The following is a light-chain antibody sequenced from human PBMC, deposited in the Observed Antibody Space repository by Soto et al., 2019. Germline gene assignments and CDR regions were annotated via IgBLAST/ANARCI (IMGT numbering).Light chain of an antibody. J-gene: IGLJ2*01. Sequence: QSVLTQPPSASGTPGQRVTISCSGSSSNIGSNYVYWYQQVPGTAPRLLMYRASQRPSGVPDRFSCSKSGTSASLAISGLRSEDEADYYCAAWDDTLNGLVFGGGTKVTVL. CDR1: SSNIGSNY. CDR3: AAWDDTLNGLV. V-gene: IGLV1-47*01. CDR2: RAS.